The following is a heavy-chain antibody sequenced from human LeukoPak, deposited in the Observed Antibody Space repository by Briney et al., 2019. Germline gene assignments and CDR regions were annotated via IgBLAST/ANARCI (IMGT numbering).Heavy chain of an antibody. CDR1: GFTFSDYY. V-gene: IGHV3-11*01. CDR2: ISSSGSTI. Sequence: GGSLRLSCAASGFTFSDYYMSWIRQAPGKGLEWVSYISSSGSTIYYADSVKGRFTISRDNAKNSLYLQMNSLRAEDTAVYYCASQPTGYSSSWYSTGRLLDVWGQGTTVTVSS. J-gene: IGHJ6*02. D-gene: IGHD6-13*01. CDR3: ASQPTGYSSSWYSTGRLLDV.